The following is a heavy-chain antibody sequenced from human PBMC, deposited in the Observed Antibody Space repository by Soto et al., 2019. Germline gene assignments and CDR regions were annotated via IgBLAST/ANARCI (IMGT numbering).Heavy chain of an antibody. CDR2: IYSGGST. CDR3: ARFVRSCSATTCSTRADV. CDR1: GGFVNSDTHS. Sequence: SETLSLTCTVSGGFVNSDTHSWSWIRQTPGKRLEWIGFIYSGGSTKNPSLRSRVTMSVDTSKNQFSLKLRSVIVADTAVYHCARFVRSCSATTCSTRADVWGQGITVTVS. D-gene: IGHD2-2*01. J-gene: IGHJ6*02. V-gene: IGHV4-61*01.